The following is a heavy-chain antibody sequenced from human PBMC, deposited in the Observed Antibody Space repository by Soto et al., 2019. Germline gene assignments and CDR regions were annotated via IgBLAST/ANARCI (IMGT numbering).Heavy chain of an antibody. Sequence: GASVKVSCKASGYTFTSYGISWVRQAPGQGLEWMGWISAYNGNTNYAQKLQGRVTMTTDTSTSTAYMELRSLRSDDTAVYYCARRRQQLVFYYYYGMDVWGQGTTVTVSS. D-gene: IGHD6-6*01. V-gene: IGHV1-18*01. CDR1: GYTFTSYG. CDR3: ARRRQQLVFYYYYGMDV. CDR2: ISAYNGNT. J-gene: IGHJ6*02.